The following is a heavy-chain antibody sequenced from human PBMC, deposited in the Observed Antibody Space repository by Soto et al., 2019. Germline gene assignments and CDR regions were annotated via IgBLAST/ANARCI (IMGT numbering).Heavy chain of an antibody. D-gene: IGHD2-2*01. CDR1: GGSISSYY. CDR3: ARVRGYCSSTSCYAVFPPWYYYMDV. CDR2: IYYSGST. Sequence: SETLSLTCTVSGGSISSYYWSWIRQPPGKGLEWIGYIYYSGSTNYNPSLKSRVTIPVDTSKNQFSLKLSSVTAADTAVYYCARVRGYCSSTSCYAVFPPWYYYMDVWGKGTTVTVSS. J-gene: IGHJ6*03. V-gene: IGHV4-59*01.